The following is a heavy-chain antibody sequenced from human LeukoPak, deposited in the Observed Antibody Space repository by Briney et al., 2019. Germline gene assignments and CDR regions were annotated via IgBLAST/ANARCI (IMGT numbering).Heavy chain of an antibody. Sequence: GGSLRLSCAASGFDLTKYAMSWVRRAPARGLEWVSSINGGGERFYADSVKGRFTLSRDDSRNTVYLQLNNLRVEDTAVYYCAKANWLSNADAVWWGQGTLVTVSS. CDR3: AKANWLSNADAVW. CDR2: INGGGER. D-gene: IGHD1-1*01. CDR1: GFDLTKYA. V-gene: IGHV3-23*01. J-gene: IGHJ4*02.